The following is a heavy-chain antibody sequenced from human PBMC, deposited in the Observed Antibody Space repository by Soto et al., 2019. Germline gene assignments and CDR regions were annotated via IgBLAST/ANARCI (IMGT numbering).Heavy chain of an antibody. CDR3: ARTGYYYGSGSFFPYYYYYYMDV. D-gene: IGHD3-10*01. V-gene: IGHV4-59*01. CDR2: IYSSGST. CDR1: GGSISSYY. J-gene: IGHJ6*03. Sequence: QVQLQESGPGLVKPSETLSLICTVSGGSISSYYWSWIRQPPGKGLEWIGDIYSSGSTNYNPSLKSRVTISIDTSKNQFSLKLSSVTVADTAVYYCARTGYYYGSGSFFPYYYYYYMDVWGKGTTVTVSS.